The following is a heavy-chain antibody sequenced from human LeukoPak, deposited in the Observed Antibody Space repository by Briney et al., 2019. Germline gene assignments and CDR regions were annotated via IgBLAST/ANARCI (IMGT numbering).Heavy chain of an antibody. V-gene: IGHV4-30-4*08. Sequence: SQTLSLTCTVSGGSISSGDYYWSWIRQPPGKGLEWIGYIYYSGSTYYSPSLKSRVTISVDTPKNQFSLKLSSVTAADTAVYYCASGYCSSTSCYQGDAFDIWGQGTMVTVSS. J-gene: IGHJ3*02. CDR2: IYYSGST. D-gene: IGHD2-2*01. CDR1: GGSISSGDYY. CDR3: ASGYCSSTSCYQGDAFDI.